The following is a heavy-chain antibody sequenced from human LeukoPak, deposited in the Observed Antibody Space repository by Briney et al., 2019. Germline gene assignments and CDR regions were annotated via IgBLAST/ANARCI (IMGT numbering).Heavy chain of an antibody. V-gene: IGHV3-43D*03. CDR2: ISWDGGYI. CDR1: GFSFDDYG. D-gene: IGHD1-14*01. CDR3: AKDDSSTTWDGLLDS. Sequence: GGSLRLSCAASGFSFDDYGVHWVRQAPGKGLEWLSLISWDGGYIYYADSVKGRFTISRDNNKNFLYLQMNSLGPEDTAFYYCAKDDSSTTWDGLLDSWGQGTLVTVSS. J-gene: IGHJ4*02.